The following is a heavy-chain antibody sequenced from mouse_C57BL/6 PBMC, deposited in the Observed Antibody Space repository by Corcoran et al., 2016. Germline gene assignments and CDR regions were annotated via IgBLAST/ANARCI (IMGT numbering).Heavy chain of an antibody. V-gene: IGHV1-26*01. D-gene: IGHD3-2*02. Sequence: EVQLQQSGPELVKPGASVKISCKASGYTFTDYYMNWVKQSHGKSLEWIGDINPNNGGTSYNQKFKGKATLTVDMSSSTAYMELRSLTSEDSAVYYCARGPGTAQALGAMDYWGQGTSVTVSS. CDR3: ARGPGTAQALGAMDY. J-gene: IGHJ4*01. CDR1: GYTFTDYY. CDR2: INPNNGGT.